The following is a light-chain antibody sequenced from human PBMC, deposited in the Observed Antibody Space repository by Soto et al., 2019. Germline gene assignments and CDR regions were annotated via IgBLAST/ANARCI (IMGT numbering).Light chain of an antibody. CDR2: GAS. V-gene: IGKV3-15*01. J-gene: IGKJ1*01. Sequence: ELVMTQSPATLSVSPGGRATLSCRASQSVFGKIAWYQQKPGQAPRLLIFGASTRATGIPARFSGSGSGTEYTLTISGLQSEDFAVYYCLQYGSSPRTFGQGTKVDIK. CDR3: LQYGSSPRT. CDR1: QSVFGK.